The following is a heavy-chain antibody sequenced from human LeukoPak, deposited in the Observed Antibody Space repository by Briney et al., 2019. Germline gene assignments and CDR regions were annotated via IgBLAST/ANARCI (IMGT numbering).Heavy chain of an antibody. Sequence: SETLSLTRTVSGRSISSHYWTWIRQPPGKGLEWIAYIYYTGSTNYNPSLRSRVTISVDPSKNQFSLKLSSVTAADTAVYYCARRGSYSSWYYFDYWGQGTLVTVSS. D-gene: IGHD1-26*01. CDR3: ARRGSYSSWYYFDY. CDR2: IYYTGST. CDR1: GRSISSHY. V-gene: IGHV4-59*11. J-gene: IGHJ4*02.